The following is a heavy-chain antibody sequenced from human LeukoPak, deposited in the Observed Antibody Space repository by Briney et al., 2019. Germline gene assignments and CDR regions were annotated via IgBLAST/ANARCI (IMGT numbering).Heavy chain of an antibody. V-gene: IGHV3-23*01. CDR1: GFTFSSYA. J-gene: IGHJ4*02. D-gene: IGHD5-12*01. CDR2: ISGSGGST. CDR3: AKDQGYLLGFDY. Sequence: GGSLRLSCAACGFTFSSYAMGWVRQAPGKGLEWVSAISGSGGSTYYADSVKGRFTISRDNSKNTLYLQMNSLRAEDTAVYYCAKDQGYLLGFDYWGQGTLVTVSS.